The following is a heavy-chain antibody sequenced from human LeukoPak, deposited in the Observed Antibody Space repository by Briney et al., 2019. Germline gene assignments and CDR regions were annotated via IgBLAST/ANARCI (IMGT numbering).Heavy chain of an antibody. J-gene: IGHJ4*02. Sequence: SQTLSLTCTVSGGSISSGDYYWRWIRQPPGKGLEWIGYIYYSGSTYYNPSLKSRVTISVDTSKNQFSLKLSSVTAADTAVYYCARDTLELRFDYWGQGTLVTVSS. D-gene: IGHD1-26*01. CDR3: ARDTLELRFDY. CDR1: GGSISSGDYY. CDR2: IYYSGST. V-gene: IGHV4-30-4*08.